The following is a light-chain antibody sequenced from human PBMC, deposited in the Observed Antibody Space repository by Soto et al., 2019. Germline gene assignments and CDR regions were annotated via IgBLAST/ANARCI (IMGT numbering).Light chain of an antibody. CDR1: QSVSFN. J-gene: IGKJ5*01. V-gene: IGKV3-20*01. CDR2: GAS. CDR3: QQYGSSWIT. Sequence: IVMTHSPATLSVSPGERATLSCRASQSVSFNLAWYQQKPGQAPRLLIYGASTRATGIPDRFSGSGSGTDFTLTISRLEPEDFAVYYCQQYGSSWITFGQGTRLEIK.